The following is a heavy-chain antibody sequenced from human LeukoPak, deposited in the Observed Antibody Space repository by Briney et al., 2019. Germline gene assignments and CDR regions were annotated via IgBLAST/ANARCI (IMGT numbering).Heavy chain of an antibody. CDR1: GGSISSYY. D-gene: IGHD6-13*01. CDR3: ARVSSSSWYSGAFDI. V-gene: IGHV4-59*01. Sequence: PSETLSLTCIVSGGSISSYYWSWIRQPPGKGLEWIGYIYYSGSTNYNPSLGSRVTISVDTSKNQFSLKLSSVTAADTAVYYCARVSSSSWYSGAFDIWGQGTMVTVSS. CDR2: IYYSGST. J-gene: IGHJ3*02.